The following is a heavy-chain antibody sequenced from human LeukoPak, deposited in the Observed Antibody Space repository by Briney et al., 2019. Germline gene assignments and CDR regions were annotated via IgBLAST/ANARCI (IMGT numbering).Heavy chain of an antibody. CDR1: GGSISSGSYY. CDR3: ARDVQIYDILTGYSPYNWFDP. J-gene: IGHJ5*02. V-gene: IGHV4-61*02. Sequence: PSETLSLTCTVSGGSISSGSYYWNWIRQPAGKGLEWIGRIYTSGSTNYNPSLKSRVTISVDTSKNRFSLKLSSVTAADTAVYYCARDVQIYDILTGYSPYNWFDPWGQGTLVTVSS. CDR2: IYTSGST. D-gene: IGHD3-9*01.